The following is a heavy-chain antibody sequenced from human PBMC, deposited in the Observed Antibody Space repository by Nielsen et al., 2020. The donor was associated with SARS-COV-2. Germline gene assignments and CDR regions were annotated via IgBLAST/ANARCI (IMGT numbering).Heavy chain of an antibody. D-gene: IGHD4-17*01. CDR2: TSSSGSTI. Sequence: GGSLRLSCAASGFTFSNSDMNWVRQAPGKGLEWVSYTSSSGSTIYYADSVKGRFTISRDNAKNSLYLQMNSLRAEDTAVYYCARHLPTTVTDYWGQGTLVTVSS. CDR3: ARHLPTTVTDY. J-gene: IGHJ4*02. CDR1: GFTFSNSD. V-gene: IGHV3-48*03.